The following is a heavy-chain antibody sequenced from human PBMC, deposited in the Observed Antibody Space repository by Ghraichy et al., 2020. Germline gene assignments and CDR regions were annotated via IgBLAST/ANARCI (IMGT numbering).Heavy chain of an antibody. CDR1: GFPFSSHS. J-gene: IGHJ6*02. CDR2: ITASGRTR. CDR3: ARGATVVRYDCYYGMDV. V-gene: IGHV3-48*02. Sequence: GESLNISCVGSGFPFSSHSMNWVRQSPGKGLEWLSDITASGRTRYYADAVKGRFTITRDNEQNSLYLQMKSLRDDDTGVYYCARGATVVRYDCYYGMDVWGQGSTISLSS. D-gene: IGHD4-23*01.